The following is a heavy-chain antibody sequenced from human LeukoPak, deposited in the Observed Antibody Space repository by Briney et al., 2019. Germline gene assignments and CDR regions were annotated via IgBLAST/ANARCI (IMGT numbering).Heavy chain of an antibody. Sequence: GGSLRLSCAASGFTFSSYSMNWVRQAPGKGLEWVSYISSSSSTIYYADSVKGRFTISRDNAKNSLYLQMNSLRAEDTAVYYCARDKGSSWYRYFDYWGQGTLVTVSS. CDR2: ISSSSSTI. CDR1: GFTFSSYS. CDR3: ARDKGSSWYRYFDY. V-gene: IGHV3-48*01. D-gene: IGHD6-13*01. J-gene: IGHJ4*02.